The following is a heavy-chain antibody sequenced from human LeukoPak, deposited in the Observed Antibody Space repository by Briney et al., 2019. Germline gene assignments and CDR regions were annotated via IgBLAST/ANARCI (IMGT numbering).Heavy chain of an antibody. CDR2: ISYDGSNE. CDR1: GFTFSSYW. D-gene: IGHD1-1*01. V-gene: IGHV3-30*03. Sequence: GGSLRLSCAASGFTFSSYWMHWVRQAPGKGLEWVAVISYDGSNENYADSVKGRFTISRDKSKNTLYLQMNSLRAEDTAMYYCARGIAMTTLNALDIWGQGTMVTVSS. J-gene: IGHJ3*02. CDR3: ARGIAMTTLNALDI.